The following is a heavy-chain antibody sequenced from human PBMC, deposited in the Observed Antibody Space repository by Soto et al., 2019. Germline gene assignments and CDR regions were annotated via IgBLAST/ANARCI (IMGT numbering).Heavy chain of an antibody. V-gene: IGHV1-2*04. CDR2: INPNSGGT. Sequence: ASVKVSCKASGYTFTGYYMHWVRQAPGQGLEWMGWINPNSGGTNYAQKFQGWVTMTRDTSISTAYMELSRLRSDDTAVYYCARDLGIAAAGTPDYYYYYGMDVWGQGTTVTSP. D-gene: IGHD6-13*01. CDR3: ARDLGIAAAGTPDYYYYYGMDV. J-gene: IGHJ6*02. CDR1: GYTFTGYY.